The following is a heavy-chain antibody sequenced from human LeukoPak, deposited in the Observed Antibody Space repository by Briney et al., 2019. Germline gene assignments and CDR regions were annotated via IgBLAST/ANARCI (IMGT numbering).Heavy chain of an antibody. CDR1: GFTFSNAW. CDR2: IKSKTDGGTT. D-gene: IGHD6-13*01. J-gene: IGHJ4*02. Sequence: GGSLRLSCAASGFTFSNAWMSWVREAPGKGLEWVGRIKSKTDGGTTDYAAPVKGRFSTSRDDSKNTLYLQMNSLKTEDTAVYYCTTEGAAGPLDYWGQGTLVTVSS. CDR3: TTEGAAGPLDY. V-gene: IGHV3-15*01.